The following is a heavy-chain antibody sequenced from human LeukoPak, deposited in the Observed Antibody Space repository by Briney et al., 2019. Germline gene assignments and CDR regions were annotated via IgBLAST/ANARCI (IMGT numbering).Heavy chain of an antibody. V-gene: IGHV4-59*01. CDR1: GGSISSYY. CDR2: VYYSGTT. CDR3: AREGWGYYFDF. Sequence: SETLSLTCTVSGGSISSYYWSWIRHPPGKGLEWIGYVYYSGTTNYNPSLKSRVTISVDTSKNQFSLKLSSVTAADTAVYYCAREGWGYYFDFWGQGTLVIVSS. D-gene: IGHD7-27*01. J-gene: IGHJ4*02.